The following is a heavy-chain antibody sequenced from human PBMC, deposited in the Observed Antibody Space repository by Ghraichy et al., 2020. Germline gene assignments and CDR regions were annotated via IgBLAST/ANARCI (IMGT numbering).Heavy chain of an antibody. Sequence: SETLSLTCTVSGGSISSRSFYWGWIRQPPGKGLEWIGKIYYSGTTYYNPSLKSRVTISEDTSKNQVSLKLSSVTAADTAGNFCAGGTTAITAVGFDIWGQGTVVTVSS. V-gene: IGHV4-39*01. CDR2: IYYSGTT. CDR1: GGSISSRSFY. J-gene: IGHJ3*02. D-gene: IGHD4-17*01. CDR3: AGGTTAITAVGFDI.